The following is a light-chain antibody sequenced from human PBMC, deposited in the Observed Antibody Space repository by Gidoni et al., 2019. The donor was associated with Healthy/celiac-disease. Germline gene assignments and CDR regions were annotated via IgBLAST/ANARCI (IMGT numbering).Light chain of an antibody. CDR3: QQYNNWPWT. Sequence: EIVMTQSPATLSVSPGERATLSCRASQSLSSVLAWYQQKAGQAPRLLIYGASTRATDIPARFSGSGSGTEFTLTISSLQSEDFAVYYCQQYNNWPWTFGQGTKVEIK. CDR2: GAS. J-gene: IGKJ1*01. CDR1: QSLSSV. V-gene: IGKV3-15*01.